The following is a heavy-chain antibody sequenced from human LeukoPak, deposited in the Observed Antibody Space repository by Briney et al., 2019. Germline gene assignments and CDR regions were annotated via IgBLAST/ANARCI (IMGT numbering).Heavy chain of an antibody. CDR2: IYYSGST. CDR1: GDSIRRRSYY. Sequence: SETLSLTRSVSGDSIRRRSYYWGWIRQPPGKGLEWIGSIYYSGSTYYNPSLKSRVTISIDTSKSQLSLNLTAVTAADTAVYFCVDDSTGYYYFDYWGQGTLVTVSS. CDR3: VDDSTGYYYFDY. D-gene: IGHD3-9*01. J-gene: IGHJ4*02. V-gene: IGHV4-39*01.